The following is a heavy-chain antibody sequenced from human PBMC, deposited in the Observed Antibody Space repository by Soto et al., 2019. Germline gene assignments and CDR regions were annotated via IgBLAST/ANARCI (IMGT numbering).Heavy chain of an antibody. Sequence: GESLKISCKASGYSFTNYWIGWVRQMPGEGLEWTGIIYPGDSDTRYSPSFQGQVTISADKSISTAYLQWSSLKTSDTAMYYCARGRTGYSSSWYLNYWGQGTLVTVSS. CDR1: GYSFTNYW. V-gene: IGHV5-51*01. J-gene: IGHJ4*02. CDR2: IYPGDSDT. CDR3: ARGRTGYSSSWYLNY. D-gene: IGHD6-13*01.